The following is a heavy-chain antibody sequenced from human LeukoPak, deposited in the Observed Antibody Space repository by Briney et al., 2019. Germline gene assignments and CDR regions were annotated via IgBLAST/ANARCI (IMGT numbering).Heavy chain of an antibody. D-gene: IGHD3-22*01. V-gene: IGHV3-15*01. CDR2: IKSKTDGGTT. J-gene: IGHJ5*02. CDR3: TTEEAYYYDSSAQLP. Sequence: PGGSLRLSCAASGFTFSNAWMSWVRQAPGKGLEWVGRIKSKTDGGTTDYAAPVKGRFTISRDDSKNTLYLQMNSLKTEDTAVYYCTTEEAYYYDSSAQLPWGQGTLVTVSS. CDR1: GFTFSNAW.